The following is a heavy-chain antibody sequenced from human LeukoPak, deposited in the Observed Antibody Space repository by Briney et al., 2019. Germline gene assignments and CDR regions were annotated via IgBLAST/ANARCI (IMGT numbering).Heavy chain of an antibody. CDR3: AKVERLSGWYGWKVYYYMGV. Sequence: GGSLRLSCAASGFTFSSYGMSWVRQAPGKGLEWVSAISGSGGSTYYADSVKGRFTISRDNSKNTLYLQMNSLRAEDTAVYHCAKVERLSGWYGWKVYYYMGVWGKGTTVTVSS. V-gene: IGHV3-23*01. D-gene: IGHD6-19*01. CDR2: ISGSGGST. CDR1: GFTFSSYG. J-gene: IGHJ6*03.